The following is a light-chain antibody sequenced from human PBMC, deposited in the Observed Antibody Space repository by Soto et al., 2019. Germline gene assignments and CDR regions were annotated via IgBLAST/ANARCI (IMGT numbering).Light chain of an antibody. Sequence: QSALTQPASVSGSPGQSITISCTGTSNDVGSYHFVSWYQQHPGKAPKLMIYEDIKRPSGISNRFSGSKSGNTASLTISGLQAEDEADYYCCSYAGGSTFVVFGGGTKLTVL. CDR1: SNDVGSYHF. CDR3: CSYAGGSTFVV. V-gene: IGLV2-23*02. CDR2: EDI. J-gene: IGLJ2*01.